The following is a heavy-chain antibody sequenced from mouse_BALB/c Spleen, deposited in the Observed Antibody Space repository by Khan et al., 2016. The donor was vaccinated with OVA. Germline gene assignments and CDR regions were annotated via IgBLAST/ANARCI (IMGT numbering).Heavy chain of an antibody. CDR2: INPSNIYT. CDR1: GYTFTSYT. V-gene: IGHV1-4*01. CDR3: SRVGPYHGSYGAWFAY. J-gene: IGHJ3*01. Sequence: VQLQESGAELARPGASVKMSCKASGYTFTSYTIHWVKQRPGQGLEWIGYINPSNIYTNYNQKFRDKATLTADKSSRTAYIQLSSLTSEDSAVYYCSRVGPYHGSYGAWFAYWGQGTLVTVSA. D-gene: IGHD2-10*01.